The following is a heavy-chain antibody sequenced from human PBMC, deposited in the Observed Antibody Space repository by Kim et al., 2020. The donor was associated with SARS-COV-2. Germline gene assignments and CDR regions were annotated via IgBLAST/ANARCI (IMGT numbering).Heavy chain of an antibody. D-gene: IGHD5-18*01. J-gene: IGHJ6*01. Sequence: GGSLRLSCAASGFTFSSYAMHWVRQAPGKGLEWVAVIWYDGSNKYYADSVKGRFTISRDNSKNTLYLQMNSLRAEDTAVYYCAKEGGGYSYGPNYYYYYG. CDR1: GFTFSSYA. CDR3: AKEGGGYSYGPNYYYYYG. CDR2: IWYDGSNK. V-gene: IGHV3-33*06.